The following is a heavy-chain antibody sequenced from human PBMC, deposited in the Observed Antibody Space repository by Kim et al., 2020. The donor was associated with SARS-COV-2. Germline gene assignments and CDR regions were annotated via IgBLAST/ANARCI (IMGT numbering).Heavy chain of an antibody. V-gene: IGHV1-2*02. Sequence: ASVKVSCKASGYTFTGYYMHWVRQAPGQGLEWMGWINPNSGGTNYAQKFQGRVTMTRDTSISTAYMELSRLRSDDTAMYYCARVPYYYDSSGHRGGMDVWGQGTTVTVSS. CDR3: ARVPYYYDSSGHRGGMDV. CDR1: GYTFTGYY. D-gene: IGHD3-22*01. J-gene: IGHJ6*02. CDR2: INPNSGGT.